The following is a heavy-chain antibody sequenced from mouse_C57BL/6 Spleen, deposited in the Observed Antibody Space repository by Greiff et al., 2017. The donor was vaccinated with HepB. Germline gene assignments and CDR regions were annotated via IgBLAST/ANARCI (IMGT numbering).Heavy chain of an antibody. Sequence: LQESGAELVMPGASVKLSCKASGYTFTSYWMHWVKQRPGQGLEWIGEIDPSDSYTNYNQKSQGKSTLTVYKSSSTAYMQFSSLTSEDSAVYYWASSVYYGNAWFAYWGQGTLVTVSA. CDR3: ASSVYYGNAWFAY. CDR1: GYTFTSYW. J-gene: IGHJ3*01. CDR2: IDPSDSYT. V-gene: IGHV1-69*01. D-gene: IGHD2-1*01.